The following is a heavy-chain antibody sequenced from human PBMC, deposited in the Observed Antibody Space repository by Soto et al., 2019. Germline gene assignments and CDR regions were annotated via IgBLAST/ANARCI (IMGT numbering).Heavy chain of an antibody. CDR2: IGGSGDWT. J-gene: IGHJ3*02. D-gene: IGHD2-15*01. CDR3: ARVLPNVVVLPDAFAI. V-gene: IGHV3-23*01. Sequence: PGGSLRLSCAAAGFSVSTSHISWVRQAPGKGLEWVSAIGGSGDWTYYADSVKGRLTISRDNSKNTLSLQMISLRAEDTAVYYCARVLPNVVVLPDAFAIWGQGTMVTVSS. CDR1: GFSVSTSH.